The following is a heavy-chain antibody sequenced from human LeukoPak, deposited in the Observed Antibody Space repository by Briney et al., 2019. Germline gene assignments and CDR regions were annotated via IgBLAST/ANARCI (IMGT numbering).Heavy chain of an antibody. CDR2: IYSGGST. V-gene: IGHV3-53*01. J-gene: IGHJ6*02. D-gene: IGHD3-10*01. CDR3: ARAGAYYYYGMDV. Sequence: PGGSLRLSCAASGFTVSSNYMSWVRQAPGKGLEWVSVIYSGGSTYYADSVKGRFTISRDNSKNTLYLLMNSLRAEDTAVYYCARAGAYYYYGMDVWGQGTTVTVSS. CDR1: GFTVSSNY.